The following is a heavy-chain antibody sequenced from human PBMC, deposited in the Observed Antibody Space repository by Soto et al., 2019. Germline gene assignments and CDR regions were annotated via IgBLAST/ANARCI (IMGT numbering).Heavy chain of an antibody. J-gene: IGHJ4*02. CDR3: AGDWVDSSGVAFDY. CDR2: IWYDGSNK. CDR1: GFTFSSYG. Sequence: QVQLVESGGGVVQPGRSLRLSCAASGFTFSSYGMHWVRQAPGKGLEWVAVIWYDGSNKYYADSVKGRFTISRDSSKKSLDLQMNSLGAEDTAVYYCAGDWVDSSGVAFDYCGQGTLVTVSS. V-gene: IGHV3-33*01. D-gene: IGHD3-22*01.